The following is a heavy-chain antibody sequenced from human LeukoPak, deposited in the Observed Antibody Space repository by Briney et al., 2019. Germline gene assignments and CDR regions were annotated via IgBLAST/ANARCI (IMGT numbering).Heavy chain of an antibody. CDR2: IYYSGST. Sequence: PSETLSLTCTVSGGPISSSRYYWDWVRHPPGKGLEWIGGIYYSGSTYYNPSLKSRVTISVDTSKNQFSLKLSSMTAADAAVYYCARRDGYNGPLDYWGQGTLVTVSP. J-gene: IGHJ4*02. D-gene: IGHD5-24*01. CDR3: ARRDGYNGPLDY. CDR1: GGPISSSRYY. V-gene: IGHV4-39*01.